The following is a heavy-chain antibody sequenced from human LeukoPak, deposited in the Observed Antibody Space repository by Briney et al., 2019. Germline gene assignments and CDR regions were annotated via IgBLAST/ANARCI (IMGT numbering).Heavy chain of an antibody. D-gene: IGHD4-23*01. J-gene: IGHJ2*01. V-gene: IGHV4-59*08. Sequence: KPSETLSLTCTVSGGSIRGYYWSWIRQAPRKGLEWVGYIYYNGGTNYNPSLKSRVTISVATSKNQFSLKLSSVTAADMAVYYCARHREDYGVNSGQGGLPTHYWYFDLWGRGTLVTVSS. CDR2: IYYNGGT. CDR3: ARHREDYGVNSGQGGLPTHYWYFDL. CDR1: GGSIRGYY.